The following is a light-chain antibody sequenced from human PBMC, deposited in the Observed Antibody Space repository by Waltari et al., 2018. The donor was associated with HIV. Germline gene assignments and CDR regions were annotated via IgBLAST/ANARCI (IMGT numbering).Light chain of an antibody. J-gene: IGKJ4*01. CDR3: QQYAGSPLT. Sequence: EIVLTQSPGPLSLSPGERATLSCRASQSVTTYLAWYQQKPGQAPRLLIYGASSRATGIPDRFSGSGSGTDFTSTISRREPEDFAMFYCQQYAGSPLTFGGGTKVEIK. V-gene: IGKV3-20*01. CDR1: QSVTTY. CDR2: GAS.